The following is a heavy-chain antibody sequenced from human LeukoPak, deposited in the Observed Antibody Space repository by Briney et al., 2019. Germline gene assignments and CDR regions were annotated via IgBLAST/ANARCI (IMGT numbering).Heavy chain of an antibody. V-gene: IGHV4-34*01. CDR2: INHSGST. Sequence: PSETLSLTCAVYGGSFSGYYWSWIRQPPGKGLEWIGEINHSGSTNYNPSLKSRVTISVDTSKNQFSLKLSSVTAADTAVYYCARSRYFDWLPFDYWGQGTLVTISS. CDR1: GGSFSGYY. J-gene: IGHJ4*02. D-gene: IGHD3-9*01. CDR3: ARSRYFDWLPFDY.